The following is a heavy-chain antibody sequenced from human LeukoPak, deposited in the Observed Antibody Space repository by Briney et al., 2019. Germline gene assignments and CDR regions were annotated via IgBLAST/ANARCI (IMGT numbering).Heavy chain of an antibody. Sequence: GRSLRLSCAASGFTFSSYGMHWVRQAPGKGLEWVAVIWYDGSNKYYADSVKGRFTISRDNSKNTTYLQMNSLRGEDTAVYYCAKGRDWYCSGGSCYNIDYWGQGTLVTVSS. CDR1: GFTFSSYG. D-gene: IGHD2-15*01. CDR3: AKGRDWYCSGGSCYNIDY. CDR2: IWYDGSNK. V-gene: IGHV3-33*06. J-gene: IGHJ4*02.